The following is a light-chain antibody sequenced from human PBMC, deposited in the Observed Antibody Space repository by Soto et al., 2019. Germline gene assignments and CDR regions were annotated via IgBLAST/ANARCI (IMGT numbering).Light chain of an antibody. J-gene: IGKJ1*01. V-gene: IGKV1-5*03. CDR3: QQYNVYWT. CDR2: KAS. CDR1: QGINIW. Sequence: DVQMTQSPSTLSASVGDRVSITCRASQGINIWLAWYQQKPGRAPKLLIHKASTLGSGVPSRFSGSGSGTEFTLTISSLQPDDFATYYCQQYNVYWTFGQGTKVDIK.